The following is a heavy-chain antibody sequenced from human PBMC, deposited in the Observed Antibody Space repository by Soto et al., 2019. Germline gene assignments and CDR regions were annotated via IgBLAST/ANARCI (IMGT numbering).Heavy chain of an antibody. D-gene: IGHD1-1*01. J-gene: IGHJ4*02. CDR1: GVSISSYY. CDR3: ARVCGRTFDY. Sequence: QVQLQESGPGLVKTSETLSLTCTVSGVSISSYYWSWIRQPPGKGLEWIGYIYYSGSTNYNPSLKSRVTISVDTSQNQFSLKLSSVTAADTAVYYCARVCGRTFDYWCQGTLVTVSS. CDR2: IYYSGST. V-gene: IGHV4-59*01.